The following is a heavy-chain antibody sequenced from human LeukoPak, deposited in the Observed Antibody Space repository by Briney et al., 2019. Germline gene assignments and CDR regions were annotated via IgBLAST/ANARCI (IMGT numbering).Heavy chain of an antibody. V-gene: IGHV3-20*04. CDR1: GFTFDDYG. CDR2: INWSGGST. J-gene: IGHJ6*03. CDR3: AKRRGYMDV. D-gene: IGHD3-10*01. Sequence: GGSLRLSCAASGFTFDDYGMTWVRQAPGKGLEWVSAINWSGGSTDYADSVKGRFTISRDNAKNSLFLQMNSLRAEDTALYYCAKRRGYMDVWGKATTVIVSS.